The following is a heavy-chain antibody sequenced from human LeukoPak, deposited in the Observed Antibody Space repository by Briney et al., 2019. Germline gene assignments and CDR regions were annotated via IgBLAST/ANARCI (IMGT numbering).Heavy chain of an antibody. J-gene: IGHJ4*02. CDR3: ARLVPERFFQLNPEGYYDY. D-gene: IGHD3-3*01. CDR2: INRHGNT. Sequence: PSETLSLTCAVSGEPFSGYYWGWIRQPPGEGLELIGEINRHGNTDYNPSLKSRVSMSIDTSKNQFSLKLISVTAADTAVYYCARLVPERFFQLNPEGYYDYWGQGTLVTVSS. V-gene: IGHV4-34*01. CDR1: GEPFSGYY.